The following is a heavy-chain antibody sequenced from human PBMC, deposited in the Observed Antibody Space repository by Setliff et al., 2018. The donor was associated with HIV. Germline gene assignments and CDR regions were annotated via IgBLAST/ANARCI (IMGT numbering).Heavy chain of an antibody. CDR1: GFTFSSYG. D-gene: IGHD3-10*01. Sequence: PGGSLRLSCAASGFTFSSYGMHWVRQAPGKGLEWVAVIWYDGSNKYYADSVKSRFTISRDNSKNTLYLQMNSLRAEDTAVYYCAKGGVVRPHTPFDYWGQGTLVTVSS. J-gene: IGHJ4*02. CDR3: AKGGVVRPHTPFDY. CDR2: IWYDGSNK. V-gene: IGHV3-33*06.